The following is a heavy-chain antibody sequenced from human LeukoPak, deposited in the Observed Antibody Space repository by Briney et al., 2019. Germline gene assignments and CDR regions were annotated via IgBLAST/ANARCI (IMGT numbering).Heavy chain of an antibody. V-gene: IGHV3-23*01. CDR2: ISGSGGST. Sequence: PGGSLRLSCAASGFTFSSYAMSWVRQAPGKGLEWVSAISGSGGSTYYADSVKGRFTISRDNSKNTLYLQMNSLRAEDTAVYYCAKDEDIVVVPAAGAPWVYWGQGTLVTVSS. D-gene: IGHD2-2*01. CDR1: GFTFSSYA. CDR3: AKDEDIVVVPAAGAPWVY. J-gene: IGHJ4*02.